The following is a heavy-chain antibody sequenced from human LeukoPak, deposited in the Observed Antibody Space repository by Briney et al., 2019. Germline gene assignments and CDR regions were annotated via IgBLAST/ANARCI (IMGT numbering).Heavy chain of an antibody. CDR1: GGSFSGYY. CDR3: ARGEGYCSSTSCSAKYFQH. V-gene: IGHV4-34*01. J-gene: IGHJ1*01. CDR2: INHSGST. D-gene: IGHD2-2*01. Sequence: SKTLSLTCAVYGGSFSGYYWSWIRQPPGKGLEWIGEINHSGSTNYNPSLKSRVTISVDTSKNQFSLKLSSVTAADTAVYYCARGEGYCSSTSCSAKYFQHWGQGTLVTVSS.